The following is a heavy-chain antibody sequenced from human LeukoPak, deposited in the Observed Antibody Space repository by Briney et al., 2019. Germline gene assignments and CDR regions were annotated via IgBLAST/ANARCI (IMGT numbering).Heavy chain of an antibody. V-gene: IGHV4-59*01. D-gene: IGHD3-10*01. Sequence: SETLSLTCTVSGGSISSYYWSWIRQPPGKGLEWIGYIYYSGSTNYNPSLKSRVTISVDTSKNQFSLKLSSVTAADTAVYYCARTMVRGVIRYFDYWGQGTLVTVSS. CDR2: IYYSGST. CDR1: GGSISSYY. J-gene: IGHJ4*02. CDR3: ARTMVRGVIRYFDY.